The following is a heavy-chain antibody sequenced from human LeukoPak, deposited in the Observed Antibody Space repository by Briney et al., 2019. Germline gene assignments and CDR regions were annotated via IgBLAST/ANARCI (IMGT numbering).Heavy chain of an antibody. J-gene: IGHJ5*02. CDR1: GYTFTSYD. V-gene: IGHV1-8*03. CDR2: MNPNSGNT. Sequence: ASVKVSCKASGYTFTSYDINWARQAPGQGLEWMRWMNPNSGNTGYAQKFQGRVTITRNTSISTAYMELSSLRSEDTAVYYCARATYYYGSGSYGDWFDPWGQGTLVTVSS. CDR3: ARATYYYGSGSYGDWFDP. D-gene: IGHD3-10*01.